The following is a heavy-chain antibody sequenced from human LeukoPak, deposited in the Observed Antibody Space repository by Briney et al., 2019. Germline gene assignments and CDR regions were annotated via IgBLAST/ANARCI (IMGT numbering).Heavy chain of an antibody. CDR1: GGSISSYY. J-gene: IGHJ6*02. V-gene: IGHV4-4*07. D-gene: IGHD2-15*01. CDR3: ARESPYCSGGSCQNYYYGMDV. Sequence: PSETLSLTCTVSGGSISSYYWSWIRQPAGKGLEWIGRIYTSGSTNYNPSLKSRVTMPVDTSKNQFSLKLSSVTAADTAVYYCARESPYCSGGSCQNYYYGMDVWGQGTTVTVSS. CDR2: IYTSGST.